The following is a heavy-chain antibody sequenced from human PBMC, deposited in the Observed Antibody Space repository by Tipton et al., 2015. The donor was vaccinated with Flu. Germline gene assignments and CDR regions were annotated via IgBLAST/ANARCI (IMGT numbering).Heavy chain of an antibody. CDR2: INFSGDT. D-gene: IGHD1-26*01. V-gene: IGHV4-59*01. CDR3: ARRTYSSSFDL. Sequence: LRLSCTVSGASISTYYWTWIRQLPGEGLQWIGFINFSGDTNYNPSLNSRVTMSVDTSKNQLSLKLTSMTAADTAVYFCARRTYSSSFDLWGQGTLLTVSS. CDR1: GASISTYY. J-gene: IGHJ4*02.